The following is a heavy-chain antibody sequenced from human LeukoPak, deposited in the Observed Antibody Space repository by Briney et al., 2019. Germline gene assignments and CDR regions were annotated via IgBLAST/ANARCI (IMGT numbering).Heavy chain of an antibody. Sequence: SETLSLTCTVSGGSISSGGYYWSWIRQPPGKGLEWIGYIYYSGSTYYNPSLKSRVTISVDTSKNQFSLKLSSVTAADTAVYYCARETTGYRNWFDPWGQGTLVTVSS. CDR3: ARETTGYRNWFDP. J-gene: IGHJ5*02. CDR1: GGSISSGGYY. D-gene: IGHD6-13*01. CDR2: IYYSGST. V-gene: IGHV4-30-4*08.